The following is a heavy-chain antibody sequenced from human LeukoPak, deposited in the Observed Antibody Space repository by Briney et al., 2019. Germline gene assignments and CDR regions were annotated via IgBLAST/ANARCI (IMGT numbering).Heavy chain of an antibody. J-gene: IGHJ4*02. CDR1: GVSITNYY. CDR2: MYYSGNT. Sequence: WETLSLTCSVSGVSITNYYWSWIRQPPGKGLEWVGYMYYSGNTKYNPSLTSRVTISVDTSKNQFSLRLTSVTAADTAVYYCARAYTSWPFDSWGQGTLVTVSS. CDR3: ARAYTSWPFDS. D-gene: IGHD2-2*02. V-gene: IGHV4-59*01.